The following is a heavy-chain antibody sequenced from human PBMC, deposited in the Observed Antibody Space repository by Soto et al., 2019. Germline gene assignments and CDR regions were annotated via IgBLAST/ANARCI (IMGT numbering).Heavy chain of an antibody. CDR3: EKHLPAKKKPPLWAYAGNI. CDR1: GFTFPNYA. V-gene: IGHV3-23*01. D-gene: IGHD3-16*01. Sequence: EVRLLESGGGLVQPGGSLSLSCFASGFTFPNYAMSWVRQAPGKGLEWVSVVTGRASSTYYADSVEGRFTISRDNSRNTLLLQMNSLGAEDTAVYYCEKHLPAKKKPPLWAYAGNIGGQGTMLTVSS. J-gene: IGHJ3*02. CDR2: VTGRASST.